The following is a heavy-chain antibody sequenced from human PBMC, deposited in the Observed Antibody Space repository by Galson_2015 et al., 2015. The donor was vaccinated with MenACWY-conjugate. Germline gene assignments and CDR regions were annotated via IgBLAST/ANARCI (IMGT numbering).Heavy chain of an antibody. D-gene: IGHD6-19*01. J-gene: IGHJ3*02. CDR1: RFTFSDYY. CDR3: ARLQMGVAVAKAAFDI. V-gene: IGHV3-11*06. Sequence: SLRLSCAASRFTFSDYYMNWIRQAPGKGLEWVSYISSSSHYINYADSVKGRFTISRDNAKNSLYLQMNSLRAEDTAVYYCARLQMGVAVAKAAFDIWGQGARVTVSS. CDR2: ISSSSHYI.